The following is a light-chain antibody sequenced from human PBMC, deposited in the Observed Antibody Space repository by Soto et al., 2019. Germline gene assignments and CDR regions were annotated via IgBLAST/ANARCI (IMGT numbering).Light chain of an antibody. Sequence: DIQLTQSPSFLSASVGDRVTITCRASQGISSYLAWYQQKPGKAPKLLIYAASTLQSGVPSRFSGSGSGTEFPLTSSSLQPEDFATYYCQQHNSYPTFGGGTKVEIK. J-gene: IGKJ4*01. CDR3: QQHNSYPT. V-gene: IGKV1-9*01. CDR1: QGISSY. CDR2: AAS.